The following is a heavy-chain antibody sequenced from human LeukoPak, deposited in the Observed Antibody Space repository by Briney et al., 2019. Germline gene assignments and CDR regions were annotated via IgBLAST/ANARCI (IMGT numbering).Heavy chain of an antibody. J-gene: IGHJ4*02. Sequence: GGSLRLSCAASGFTVSSNYMSWVRQAPGKGLEWVSVIYSGGSTYYADSVKGRFTISRDNSKNTLYLQMNSLGAEDTAVYYCARGRYSSGLYYFDYWGQGTLVTVSS. CDR1: GFTVSSNY. V-gene: IGHV3-53*01. CDR3: ARGRYSSGLYYFDY. D-gene: IGHD6-19*01. CDR2: IYSGGST.